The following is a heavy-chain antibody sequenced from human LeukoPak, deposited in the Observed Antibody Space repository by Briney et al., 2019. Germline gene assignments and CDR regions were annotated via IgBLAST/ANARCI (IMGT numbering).Heavy chain of an antibody. D-gene: IGHD2-15*01. CDR1: GGSISSYY. Sequence: SETLSLSCTVSGGSISSYYWSWIRQPPGKGLEWIGYIYYSGSTNYNPSLKSRVTISVDTSKNQFSLKLSSVTAADTAVYYCARYDDCSGGSCYPTEAFDIWGQGTMVTVSS. V-gene: IGHV4-59*01. J-gene: IGHJ3*02. CDR3: ARYDDCSGGSCYPTEAFDI. CDR2: IYYSGST.